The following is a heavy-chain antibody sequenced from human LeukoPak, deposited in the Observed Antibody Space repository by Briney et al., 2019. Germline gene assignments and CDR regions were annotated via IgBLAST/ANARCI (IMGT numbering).Heavy chain of an antibody. Sequence: SETLSLTCAVYGGSFSDHSWSWIRQPPGKGLEWIGEINHRGSTNNNPSLKSRVTMSGDTSKKQFSLKLRSVTAADTAVYYCARRLRGGPLFDYWGQGTLVTVSA. D-gene: IGHD2-15*01. V-gene: IGHV4-34*01. CDR2: INHRGST. CDR1: GGSFSDHS. CDR3: ARRLRGGPLFDY. J-gene: IGHJ4*02.